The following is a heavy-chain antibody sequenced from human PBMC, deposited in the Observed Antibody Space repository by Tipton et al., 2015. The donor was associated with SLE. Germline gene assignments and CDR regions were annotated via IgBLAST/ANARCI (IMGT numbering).Heavy chain of an antibody. CDR2: IYYSGGS. V-gene: IGHV4-59*01. Sequence: TLSLTCTVSGGSISRYYWSWIRQPPGKGLEWIGYIYYSGGSNYNPSLKSRVTMSIDTSKSQFSLKLNSVTAADTAVYYCARGTDYGDSDYFYGMDVWGLGTTVTVSS. D-gene: IGHD4-17*01. J-gene: IGHJ6*02. CDR1: GGSISRYY. CDR3: ARGTDYGDSDYFYGMDV.